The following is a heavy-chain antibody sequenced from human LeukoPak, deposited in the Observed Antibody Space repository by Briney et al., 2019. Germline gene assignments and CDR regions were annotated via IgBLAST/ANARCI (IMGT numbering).Heavy chain of an antibody. D-gene: IGHD2-2*02. CDR3: ARSYCSSTSCYIYWFDP. Sequence: SGTLSLTCAVYGGSFSGYYWSWIRQPPGKGLEWIGEINHSGSTNYNPSLKSRVTISVDTSKNQFSLKLSSVTAADTAVYYCARSYCSSTSCYIYWFDPWGQGTLVTVSS. V-gene: IGHV4-34*01. CDR1: GGSFSGYY. CDR2: INHSGST. J-gene: IGHJ5*02.